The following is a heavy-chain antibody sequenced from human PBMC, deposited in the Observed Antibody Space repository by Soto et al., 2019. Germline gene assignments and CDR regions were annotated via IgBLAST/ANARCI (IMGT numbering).Heavy chain of an antibody. V-gene: IGHV1-69*02. CDR3: ARAAGYCSSTSCFFDAFDI. Sequence: ASVKVSCKASGGTFSSYTISWVRQAPGQGLEWMGRIIPILGIANYAQKFQGRVTITADKSTSTAYMELSSLRSEDTAVYYCARAAGYCSSTSCFFDAFDIWGQGTMVTVSS. CDR1: GGTFSSYT. J-gene: IGHJ3*02. CDR2: IIPILGIA. D-gene: IGHD2-2*01.